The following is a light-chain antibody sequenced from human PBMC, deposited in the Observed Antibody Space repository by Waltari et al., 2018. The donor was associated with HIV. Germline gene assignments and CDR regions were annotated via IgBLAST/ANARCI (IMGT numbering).Light chain of an antibody. J-gene: IGKJ2*03. CDR1: QSLLHTNGYNY. CDR2: RVS. V-gene: IGKV2-28*01. CDR3: MQGCQILQS. Sequence: VMTQSPLSLPVTPGEPASISCRSSQSLLHTNGYNYLDWYLQKPGQSPQLLVYRVSTLDFRVPHRFSGSGSGTDFTLKISSVEVVDVGIYYGMQGCQILQSLGQGNTREIK.